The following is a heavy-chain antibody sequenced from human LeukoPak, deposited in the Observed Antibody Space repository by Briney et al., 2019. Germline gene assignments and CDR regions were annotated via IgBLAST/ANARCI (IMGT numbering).Heavy chain of an antibody. CDR3: ARGNRGPPPRDYFDY. V-gene: IGHV4-34*01. CDR1: GGSFSGYY. CDR2: INHSGST. J-gene: IGHJ4*02. D-gene: IGHD2/OR15-2a*01. Sequence: SETLSLTCAVYGGSFSGYYWSWIRQPPGKGLEWIGEINHSGSTNYNPSLKSRVTISVDTYKNQFSLKLSSVTAADTAVYYCARGNRGPPPRDYFDYWGQGTLVTVSS.